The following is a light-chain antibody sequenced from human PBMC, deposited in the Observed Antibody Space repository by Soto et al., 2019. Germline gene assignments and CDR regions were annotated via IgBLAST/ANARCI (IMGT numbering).Light chain of an antibody. CDR1: QSISSY. J-gene: IGKJ1*01. Sequence: DIQMTQSPSSLSASVGDRVTITCRASQSISSYLNWYQQKPGKAPNLLIYAASSLQSGVPSRFSGSGSGTDFTLTISSLQPDDFATYYGQQSYSSSWTFGQGTTVEIK. CDR2: AAS. V-gene: IGKV1-39*01. CDR3: QQSYSSSWT.